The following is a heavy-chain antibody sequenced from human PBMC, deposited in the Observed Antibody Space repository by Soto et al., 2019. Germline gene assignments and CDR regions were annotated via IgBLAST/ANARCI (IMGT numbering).Heavy chain of an antibody. J-gene: IGHJ3*01. V-gene: IGHV3-23*01. Sequence: EVQVLESGGGLVQPGGSLRLSCAASGFNFNTYAMSWVRQAPGKGLEWVSGISGGGGSIHYVDSVKGRFTISRDNSKNILYLQMNSLRGEDTAVYYCAKGKSSNYVSHAFDVWGQGTMVAVSS. CDR2: ISGGGGSI. CDR3: AKGKSSNYVSHAFDV. D-gene: IGHD3-10*02. CDR1: GFNFNTYA.